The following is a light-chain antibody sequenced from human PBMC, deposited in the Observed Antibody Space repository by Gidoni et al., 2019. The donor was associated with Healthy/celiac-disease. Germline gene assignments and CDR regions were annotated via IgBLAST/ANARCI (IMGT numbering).Light chain of an antibody. Sequence: SYELTQPPSVSVSPGQTASITCSGDKLGDKYACWYQQKPGQSPVLVIYQDSKRPSGIPERCSGSNSGNTATLTISGTQAMDEADYYCQAWDSSTAWVFGGGTKLPVL. CDR3: QAWDSSTAWV. J-gene: IGLJ3*02. CDR1: KLGDKY. V-gene: IGLV3-1*01. CDR2: QDS.